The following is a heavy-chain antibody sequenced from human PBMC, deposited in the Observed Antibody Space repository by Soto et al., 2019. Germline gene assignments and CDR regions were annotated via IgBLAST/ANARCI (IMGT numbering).Heavy chain of an antibody. CDR3: ARGIQHRYGMDV. Sequence: EVQLVESGGGLIQPGGSLRLSCAAAGFTFSNYWMHWVRQAPGKGLVWVSRINSDGSSTFYADSVRGRFTISRDNAKNTVFLQMNSLRGEDPAAYYCARGIQHRYGMDVWGQGTTVTVSS. J-gene: IGHJ6*02. V-gene: IGHV3-74*01. CDR2: INSDGSST. CDR1: GFTFSNYW. D-gene: IGHD5-18*01.